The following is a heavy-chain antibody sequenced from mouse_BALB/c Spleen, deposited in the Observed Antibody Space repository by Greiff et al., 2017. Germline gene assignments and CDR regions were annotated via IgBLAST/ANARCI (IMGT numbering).Heavy chain of an antibody. J-gene: IGHJ1*01. Sequence: VQLQQSGAELMKPGASVTISCKATGYTFSSYWIEWVRQRPGHGLEWIGVILPGSGSTNYNEKFKGKATFTADTSSNTAYMQLSSLTSEDSAVYYCARRSGNWYFDVWGAGTTVTVSA. D-gene: IGHD1-3*01. CDR2: ILPGSGST. V-gene: IGHV1-9*01. CDR1: GYTFSSYW. CDR3: ARRSGNWYFDV.